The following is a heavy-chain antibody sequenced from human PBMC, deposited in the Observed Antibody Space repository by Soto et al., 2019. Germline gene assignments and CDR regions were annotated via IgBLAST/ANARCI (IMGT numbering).Heavy chain of an antibody. V-gene: IGHV1-18*01. CDR3: ARVGEYDFWSGRNWFDP. J-gene: IGHJ5*02. CDR1: GYTFTSYG. CDR2: ISAYNGNT. Sequence: QVQLVQSGAEVKKPGASVKVSCKASGYTFTSYGISWVRQAPGQGLEWMGWISAYNGNTNYAQKLQARVTMTTDTSPSTAYMELRSLRSDDTAVYYCARVGEYDFWSGRNWFDPWGQGTLVTVSS. D-gene: IGHD3-3*01.